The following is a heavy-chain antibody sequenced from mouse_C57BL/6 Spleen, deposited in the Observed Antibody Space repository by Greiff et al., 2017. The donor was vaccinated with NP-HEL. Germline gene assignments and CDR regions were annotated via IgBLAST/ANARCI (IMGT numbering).Heavy chain of an antibody. CDR3: AKDGNYYAMDY. Sequence: QVQLKESGPGLVAPSQSLSITCTVSGFSLTSYGVSWVRQPPGKGLKWLGVIWGDGSTNYHSALISRLSISKDNSKSQVFLKLNSLQTADTATYYCAKDGNYYAMDYWGQGTSVTVSS. CDR2: IWGDGST. D-gene: IGHD1-1*01. V-gene: IGHV2-3*01. CDR1: GFSLTSYG. J-gene: IGHJ4*01.